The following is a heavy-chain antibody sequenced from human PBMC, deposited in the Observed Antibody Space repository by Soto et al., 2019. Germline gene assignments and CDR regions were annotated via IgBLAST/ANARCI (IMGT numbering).Heavy chain of an antibody. CDR2: ITNNGGT. CDR1: GDSISRSSYN. V-gene: IGHV4-39*01. CDR3: ANRYAPSEFDH. D-gene: IGHD2-2*01. J-gene: IGHJ4*02. Sequence: PSETLSLTCSVSGDSISRSSYNWGWIRQSPGEGLEWIASITNNGGTQYNPSLKSRVTIFVDTSKNEFSLKVTSVTAADTGVYFCANRYAPSEFDHWGQGSLVTVSS.